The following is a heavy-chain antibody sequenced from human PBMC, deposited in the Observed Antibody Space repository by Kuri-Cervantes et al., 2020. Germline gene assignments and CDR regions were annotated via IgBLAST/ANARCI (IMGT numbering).Heavy chain of an antibody. CDR1: GGSFSGYY. CDR3: AKPVRKLEWLLYFDY. Sequence: ETLSLTCAVYGGSFSGYYWSWVRQAPGKGLEWVSAISGSGGSTYYADSVKGRFTISRDNSKNTLYLQMNSLRAEDTAVYYCAKPVRKLEWLLYFDYWGQGTLVTVSS. V-gene: IGHV3-23*01. D-gene: IGHD3-3*01. J-gene: IGHJ4*02. CDR2: ISGSGGST.